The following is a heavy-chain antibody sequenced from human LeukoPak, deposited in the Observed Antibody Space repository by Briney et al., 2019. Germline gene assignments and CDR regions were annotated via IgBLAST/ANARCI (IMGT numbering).Heavy chain of an antibody. D-gene: IGHD3-10*01. CDR1: GFTFSNYF. J-gene: IGHJ3*02. CDR3: ARSGLYQKWTDVDAFDI. CDR2: IRKDGGEK. Sequence: GGSLRLSCAASGFTFSNYFMNWVRQAPGKGPEWVANIRKDGGEKYYVDPVKGRFTISRDNAKNSLYLQMNSLRDEDTAVYYCARSGLYQKWTDVDAFDIWGQGIMVTVSS. V-gene: IGHV3-7*01.